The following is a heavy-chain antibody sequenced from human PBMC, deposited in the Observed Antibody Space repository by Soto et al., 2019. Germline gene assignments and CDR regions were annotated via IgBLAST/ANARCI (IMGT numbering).Heavy chain of an antibody. CDR3: ASDLRRSIPNDYCT. J-gene: IGHJ5*02. D-gene: IGHD1-1*01. CDR1: GYTFTRYG. V-gene: IGHV1-18*01. CDR2: ISAYNGNT. Sequence: SEEVSRKASGYTFTRYGISWVRQEHGQGLEWMGWISAYNGNTNYAQKLKGRVTMTTDTSTSTAYKELRRLRSDDTAVDYCASDLRRSIPNDYCTWGQGSLCAVAS.